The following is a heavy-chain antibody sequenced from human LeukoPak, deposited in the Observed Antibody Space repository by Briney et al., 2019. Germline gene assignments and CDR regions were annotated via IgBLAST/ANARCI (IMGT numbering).Heavy chain of an antibody. CDR1: GFTFSSYA. CDR3: AKDHAATVTTGY. D-gene: IGHD4-17*01. CDR2: ISYDGSNK. V-gene: IGHV3-30*04. Sequence: GGSLRLSCAASGFTFSSYAMHWVRQAPGKGLEWVAVISYDGSNKYYADSVKGRFTVSRDNDKSTVYLQMNSLRAEDTAVYYCAKDHAATVTTGYWGQGTLVTVSS. J-gene: IGHJ4*02.